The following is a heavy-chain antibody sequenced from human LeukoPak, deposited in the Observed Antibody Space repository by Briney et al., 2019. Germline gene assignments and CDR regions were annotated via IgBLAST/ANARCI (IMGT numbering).Heavy chain of an antibody. V-gene: IGHV4-38-2*01. CDR3: ARMSGSGYHKINDYYGMDV. CDR1: GFTFSDYY. CDR2: IYYSGST. Sequence: GSLRLSCAASGFTFSDYYMSWIRQPPGKGLEWIGSIYYSGSTYYNPSLKSRVTISVDTSKNQFSLKLSSVTAADTAVYYCARMSGSGYHKINDYYGMDVWGQGTTVTVSS. D-gene: IGHD3-3*01. J-gene: IGHJ6*02.